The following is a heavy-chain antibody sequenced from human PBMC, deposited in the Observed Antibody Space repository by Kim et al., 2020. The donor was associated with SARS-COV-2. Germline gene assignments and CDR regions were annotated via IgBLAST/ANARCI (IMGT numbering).Heavy chain of an antibody. Sequence: GGSLRLSCAASGFTFSSYDMHWVRQATGKGLEWVSAIGTAGDTYYPGSVKGRFTISRENAKNSLYLQMNSLRAGDTAVYYCARGQYSYGQRKTNFDYWGQGTLVTVSS. CDR1: GFTFSSYD. CDR3: ARGQYSYGQRKTNFDY. V-gene: IGHV3-13*01. J-gene: IGHJ4*02. D-gene: IGHD5-18*01. CDR2: IGTAGDT.